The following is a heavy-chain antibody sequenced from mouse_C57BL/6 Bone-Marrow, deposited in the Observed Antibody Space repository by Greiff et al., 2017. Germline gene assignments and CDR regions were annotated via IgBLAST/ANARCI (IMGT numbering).Heavy chain of an antibody. Sequence: QVQLQQSGAELVRPGASVTLSCKASGYTFTDYEMHWVKQTPVHGLEWIGAIDPETGGTAYNQKFKGKAILTADKSSSTAYMELRSLTSEDSAVYYCTREGTTVVAPHWYFDVWGTGTTVTVSS. V-gene: IGHV1-15*01. CDR3: TREGTTVVAPHWYFDV. D-gene: IGHD1-1*01. CDR2: IDPETGGT. CDR1: GYTFTDYE. J-gene: IGHJ1*03.